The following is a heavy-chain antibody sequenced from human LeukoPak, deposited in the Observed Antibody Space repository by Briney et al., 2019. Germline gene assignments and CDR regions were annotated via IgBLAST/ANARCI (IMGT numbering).Heavy chain of an antibody. J-gene: IGHJ3*02. D-gene: IGHD1-14*01. Sequence: GGSLRLSCAASGFTFSSMNWVRQAPGKGLEWVSSISSSSSYIYYADSVKGRFTISRDNSKNSLYLQMNSLRAEDTAVYYCAKSRAPTAAPDAFDIWGQGTMVTVSS. CDR2: ISSSSSYI. CDR3: AKSRAPTAAPDAFDI. CDR1: GFTFSS. V-gene: IGHV3-21*01.